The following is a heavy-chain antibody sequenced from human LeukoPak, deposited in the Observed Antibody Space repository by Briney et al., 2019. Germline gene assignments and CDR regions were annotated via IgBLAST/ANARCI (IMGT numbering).Heavy chain of an antibody. V-gene: IGHV4-59*01. J-gene: IGHJ4*02. CDR3: AGEGIAARSSGPYYFDY. D-gene: IGHD6-6*01. CDR2: IYYSGST. CDR1: GGSISSYY. Sequence: SETLSLTCTVSGGSISSYYWSWIRQPPGKGLEWIGYIYYSGSTNYNPSLKSRVTISVDTSKNQFSLKLSSVTAADTAVYYCAGEGIAARSSGPYYFDYWGQGTLVTVSS.